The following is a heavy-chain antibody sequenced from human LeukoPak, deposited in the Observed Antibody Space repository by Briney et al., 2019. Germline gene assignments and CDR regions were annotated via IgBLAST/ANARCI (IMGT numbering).Heavy chain of an antibody. CDR3: AREGSGSYYNLDP. J-gene: IGHJ5*02. Sequence: PSETLSLTCTLSGGSISSYYWSWIRQPPGKGLEWIGYIYYSGSTNYNPSLKSRVTISVDTSKNQFSLKLSSVTAADTAVYYCAREGSGSYYNLDPWGQGTLVTVSS. D-gene: IGHD3-10*01. CDR1: GGSISSYY. CDR2: IYYSGST. V-gene: IGHV4-59*01.